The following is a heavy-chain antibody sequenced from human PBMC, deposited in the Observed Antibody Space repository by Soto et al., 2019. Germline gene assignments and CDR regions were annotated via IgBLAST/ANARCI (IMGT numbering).Heavy chain of an antibody. Sequence: PGGSLRLSCAASGFTFTTYVMSWVRQAPGKGLEWVSSISGSGGSTYYADSVKGRFTISRDNSKNTLYLQMNSLRAEDTAVYYCAKVLISSTGTTPFDYRGQGALVTVSS. J-gene: IGHJ4*02. V-gene: IGHV3-23*01. CDR3: AKVLISSTGTTPFDY. CDR1: GFTFTTYV. CDR2: ISGSGGST. D-gene: IGHD1-7*01.